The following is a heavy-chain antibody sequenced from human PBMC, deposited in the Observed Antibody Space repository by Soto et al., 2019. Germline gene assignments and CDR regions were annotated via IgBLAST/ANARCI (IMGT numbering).Heavy chain of an antibody. V-gene: IGHV4-61*01. CDR2: IHYSGRT. J-gene: IGHJ3*01. Sequence: PSSTXSLTCTIAIGSVSGGNWCWTWIRQPPGKVLDWLGYIHYSGRTSYNPSLKSRLTISMDTSKNQFSLRLSSVTAADTAVYFCARDGRSAFDDIDLWGQGTMVTV. CDR3: ARDGRSAFDDIDL. D-gene: IGHD2-15*01. CDR1: IGSVSGGNWC.